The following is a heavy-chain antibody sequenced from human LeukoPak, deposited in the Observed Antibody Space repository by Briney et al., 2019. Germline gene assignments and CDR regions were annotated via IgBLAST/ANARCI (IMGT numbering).Heavy chain of an antibody. Sequence: PGGSLRLSCAASGFSLSGYSMSWVRQAPGKGLEWVANIKQDGCEKYYVDSVKGRFTISRDNAKNSLSLQMNSLRVEDTAVYYCARGRGSYSFDYWGQGTLVTVSS. CDR1: GFSLSGYS. V-gene: IGHV3-7*01. J-gene: IGHJ4*02. CDR3: ARGRGSYSFDY. D-gene: IGHD1-26*01. CDR2: IKQDGCEK.